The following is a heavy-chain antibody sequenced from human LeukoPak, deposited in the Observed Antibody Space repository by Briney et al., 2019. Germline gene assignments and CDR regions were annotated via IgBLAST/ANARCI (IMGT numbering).Heavy chain of an antibody. CDR1: GFTFSSYS. Sequence: GGSLRLSCAASGFTFSSYSMNWVRQAPGKGLVWVSRIKPDGSSTGYADSVKGRFTISRDNAKNTLYLQMNSLRAEDTAVYFCARYTSGFDYWGQGALVTVSS. J-gene: IGHJ4*02. CDR2: IKPDGSST. D-gene: IGHD6-25*01. CDR3: ARYTSGFDY. V-gene: IGHV3-74*01.